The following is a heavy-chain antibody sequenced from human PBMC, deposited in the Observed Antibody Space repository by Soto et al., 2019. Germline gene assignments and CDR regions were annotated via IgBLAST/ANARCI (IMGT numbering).Heavy chain of an antibody. V-gene: IGHV3-30*18. CDR1: GFTFSSYG. D-gene: IGHD6-19*01. Sequence: QVQLVESGGGVVQPGRSLRLSCAASGFTFSSYGMHWVRQAPGKGLEWVAVISYDGSNKYYADSVKGRFTISRDNSKNILYLQINVLRAEDTAVYYCAKHFTYSSGWFGYCYYYGMDVWGQGTTVTVSS. J-gene: IGHJ6*02. CDR3: AKHFTYSSGWFGYCYYYGMDV. CDR2: ISYDGSNK.